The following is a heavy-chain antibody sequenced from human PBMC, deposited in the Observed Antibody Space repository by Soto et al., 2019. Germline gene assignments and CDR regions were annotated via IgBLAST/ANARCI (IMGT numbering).Heavy chain of an antibody. Sequence: SETLSLTCAVYGGSFSGYYWSWIRQPPRKGLEWIGEINHSGSTNYNPSLKSRVTISVDTSKNQFSLKLSSVTAADTAVYYCVTGEPPRDAFDIWGQGTMVTVSS. CDR1: GGSFSGYY. D-gene: IGHD7-27*01. CDR2: INHSGST. V-gene: IGHV4-34*01. CDR3: VTGEPPRDAFDI. J-gene: IGHJ3*02.